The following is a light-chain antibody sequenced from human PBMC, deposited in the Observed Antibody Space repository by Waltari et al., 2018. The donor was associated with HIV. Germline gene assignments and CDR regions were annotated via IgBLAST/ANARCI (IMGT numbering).Light chain of an antibody. J-gene: IGLJ2*01. V-gene: IGLV2-14*01. Sequence: QSALTQPASVSGSPGQSITISCTGPSSDVGAYNFVSWYQQYPAKAPKLMIYEVSNRPSGVSDRFSGSKSDNAASLTISGLQAEDEADYYCSSYTSSNAYVVFGGGTKLTVL. CDR3: SSYTSSNAYVV. CDR1: SSDVGAYNF. CDR2: EVS.